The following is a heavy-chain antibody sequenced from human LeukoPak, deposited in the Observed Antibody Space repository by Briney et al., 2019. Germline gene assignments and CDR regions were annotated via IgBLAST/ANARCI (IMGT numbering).Heavy chain of an antibody. CDR2: ISYDGFDK. CDR1: XXXXXXYA. V-gene: IGHV3-30-3*01. J-gene: IGHJ4*02. D-gene: IGHD4-17*01. CDR3: ARDRGDYGDHTLDS. Sequence: GGSLRLSCAASXXXXXXYALHXXXXXPGXGLEGLAVISYDGFDKXXXASVKGRFTISRDNSKHTLYLQMNSLRGEDTAVYYCARDRGDYGDHTLDSWGQGTLVTVS.